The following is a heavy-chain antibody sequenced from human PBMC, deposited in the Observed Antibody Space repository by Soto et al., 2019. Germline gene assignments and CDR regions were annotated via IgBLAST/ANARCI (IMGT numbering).Heavy chain of an antibody. D-gene: IGHD3-22*01. V-gene: IGHV3-21*06. CDR1: GFTFSSYS. CDR2: ISSSSSYI. CDR3: ARGPGGYYDSSGYPSHYFDS. Sequence: EVQLVESGGGLVKPGGSLRLSCAVSGFTFSSYSMNWVRQAPGKGLEWVSSISSSSSYIYYADSVKGRFTISRDNAKNLLYMQMNSRSGEDTAVYYCARGPGGYYDSSGYPSHYFDSWGQGTLVTVSS. J-gene: IGHJ4*02.